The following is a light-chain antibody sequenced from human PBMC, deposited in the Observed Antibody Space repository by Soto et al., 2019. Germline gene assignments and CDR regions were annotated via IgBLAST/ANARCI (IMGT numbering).Light chain of an antibody. CDR1: QSVGSD. V-gene: IGKV3-20*01. Sequence: EIVMTQSPTTLSVSPGERATLSCRASQSVGSDLAWYQQKPGQAPRLLIYGASSRATGIPDRFSGTGSETDFTPTISRLEPEDFAVYYCQQYDNSPITFGQGTRLEIK. J-gene: IGKJ5*01. CDR3: QQYDNSPIT. CDR2: GAS.